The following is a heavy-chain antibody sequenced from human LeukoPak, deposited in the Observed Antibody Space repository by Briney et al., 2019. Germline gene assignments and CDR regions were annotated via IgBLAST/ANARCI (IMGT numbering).Heavy chain of an antibody. J-gene: IGHJ4*02. CDR1: GFIFSNYW. CDR2: INQDGSQI. Sequence: GGSLRLSCASSGFIFSNYWLSWVRQAPGKGLEWVANINQDGSQIYYVDSVKGRFTISRDNAKNSLCLQMNSLRAEDTAVYYCVRRGSVWGDHWGQGTLVSVSS. CDR3: VRRGSVWGDH. V-gene: IGHV3-7*01. D-gene: IGHD7-27*01.